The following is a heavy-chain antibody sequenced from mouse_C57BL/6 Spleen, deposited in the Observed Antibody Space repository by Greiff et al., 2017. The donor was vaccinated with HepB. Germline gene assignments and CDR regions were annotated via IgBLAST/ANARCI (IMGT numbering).Heavy chain of an antibody. Sequence: VQLVESGPELVKPGASVKISCKASGYAFSSSWMNWVKQRPGKGLEWIGRIYPGDGDTNYNGKFKGKATLTADKSSSTAYMQLSSLTSEDSAVYFCARGGFYYAMDYWGQGTSVTVSS. V-gene: IGHV1-82*01. J-gene: IGHJ4*01. D-gene: IGHD3-2*02. CDR3: ARGGFYYAMDY. CDR1: GYAFSSSW. CDR2: IYPGDGDT.